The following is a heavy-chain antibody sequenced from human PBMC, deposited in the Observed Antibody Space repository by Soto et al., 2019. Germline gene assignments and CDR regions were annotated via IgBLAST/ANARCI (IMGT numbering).Heavy chain of an antibody. V-gene: IGHV4-61*01. CDR1: GGSVSSGSYY. Sequence: SETLSLTCTVSGGSVSSGSYYWSWIRQPPGKGLEWIGYIYYSGSTNYNPSLKSRVTISVDTSKNQFSLKLSSVTAADTAVYYCARAEYYDFWSGYYSAYYFDYWGQGTLVTVYS. CDR2: IYYSGST. CDR3: ARAEYYDFWSGYYSAYYFDY. D-gene: IGHD3-3*01. J-gene: IGHJ4*02.